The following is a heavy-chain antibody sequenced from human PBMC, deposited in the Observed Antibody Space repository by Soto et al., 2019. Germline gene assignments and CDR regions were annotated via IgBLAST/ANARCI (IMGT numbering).Heavy chain of an antibody. CDR1: GGTFSSYT. Sequence: ASVKVSCKASGGTFSSYTISWVRQAPGQGLEWMGRIIPILGIANYAQKFQGRVTITADKSTSTAYMELSSLRSEDTAVYYRARGADSSSYYYYGMDVWGQGTTVTVSS. V-gene: IGHV1-69*02. CDR2: IIPILGIA. J-gene: IGHJ6*02. CDR3: ARGADSSSYYYYGMDV. D-gene: IGHD6-6*01.